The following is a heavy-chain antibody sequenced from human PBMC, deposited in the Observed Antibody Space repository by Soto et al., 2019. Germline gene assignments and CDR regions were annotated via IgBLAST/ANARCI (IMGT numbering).Heavy chain of an antibody. CDR2: IKSKTDGGTT. D-gene: IGHD5-18*01. CDR3: TTDCLCSGGGRPDTAMTPEEEFDP. Sequence: PGGSLRLSCAAAGFTFSNAWMSWVRQAPGKGLEWVGRIKSKTDGGTTDYAAPVKGRFTISRDDSKNTLYLQMNSLKTEDTAVYYCTTDCLCSGGGRPDTAMTPEEEFDPWGQGTLVTVSS. CDR1: GFTFSNAW. J-gene: IGHJ5*02. V-gene: IGHV3-15*01.